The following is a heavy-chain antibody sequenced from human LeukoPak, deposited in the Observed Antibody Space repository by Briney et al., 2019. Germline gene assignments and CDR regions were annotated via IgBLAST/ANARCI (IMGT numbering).Heavy chain of an antibody. Sequence: SETLSLTCPVSGGSISSYYSSWIRQHPGKGMGWIGYIYYSVSTNYNPSLKSRVTISVDTSKNQYSLKLSSVTAADTAVYYCARTGVGDGSGRSFDIWGQGTMVTVSS. CDR3: ARTGVGDGSGRSFDI. CDR1: GGSISSYY. J-gene: IGHJ3*02. V-gene: IGHV4-59*01. CDR2: IYYSVST. D-gene: IGHD3-10*01.